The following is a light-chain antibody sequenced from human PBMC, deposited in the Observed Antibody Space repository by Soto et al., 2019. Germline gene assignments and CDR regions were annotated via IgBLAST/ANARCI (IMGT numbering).Light chain of an antibody. V-gene: IGLV2-18*02. CDR2: GVS. CDR1: SSDVGGYNR. Sequence: PGQSVTISCTGTSSDVGGYNRVSWYQQPPGAAPKLMIYGVSNRPSGVPDRFSGSKSGDTASLTISGLQAEDEADYYCNSYTGSSTYVFGTGTKVTVL. CDR3: NSYTGSSTYV. J-gene: IGLJ1*01.